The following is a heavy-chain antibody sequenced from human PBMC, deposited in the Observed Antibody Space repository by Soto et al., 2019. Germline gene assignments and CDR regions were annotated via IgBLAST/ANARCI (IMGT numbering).Heavy chain of an antibody. Sequence: PSETLSLTSTVPGPFISRGLYYWSWIRQHPGKGLEWIGYIYYSGSTYYNPSLESRVTISVDTSKNQFSLKLSSVTAADTAVYYCAREDIVVVPAAMPGDFDIWGQGTMVT. CDR1: GPFISRGLYY. CDR2: IYYSGST. V-gene: IGHV4-31*03. CDR3: AREDIVVVPAAMPGDFDI. J-gene: IGHJ3*02. D-gene: IGHD2-2*01.